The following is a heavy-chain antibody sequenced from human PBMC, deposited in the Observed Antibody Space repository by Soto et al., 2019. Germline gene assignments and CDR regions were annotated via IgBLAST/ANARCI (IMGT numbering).Heavy chain of an antibody. D-gene: IGHD6-19*01. J-gene: IGHJ6*02. CDR2: ISYDGSNK. CDR1: GLHSSALV. Sequence: GGPLSSPVPASGLHSSALVLPWFAQAQARGLEWVAVISYDGSNKYYADSVKGRFTISRDNSKNTLYLQMNSLRAEDTAVYYCARDQEWLARDYYYGMDVWGQGTTVTVSS. V-gene: IGHV3-30-3*01. CDR3: ARDQEWLARDYYYGMDV.